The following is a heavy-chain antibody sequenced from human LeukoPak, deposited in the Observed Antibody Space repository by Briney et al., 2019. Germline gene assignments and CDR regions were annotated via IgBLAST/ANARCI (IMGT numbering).Heavy chain of an antibody. J-gene: IGHJ5*02. CDR2: ITWDSGSI. CDR1: GFTFDDYA. Sequence: PGRSLRLSCAASGFTFDDYAMHWVRQAPGKGLEWVPGITWDSGSIAYADSVKGRFTISRDNAKNSLYLQMNSLRAEDTALYYCTKSRGIYNWFDPWGQGTLVTVSS. D-gene: IGHD3-16*01. V-gene: IGHV3-9*01. CDR3: TKSRGIYNWFDP.